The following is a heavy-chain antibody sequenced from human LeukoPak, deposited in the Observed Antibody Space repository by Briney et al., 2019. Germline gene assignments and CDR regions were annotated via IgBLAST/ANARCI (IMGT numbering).Heavy chain of an antibody. Sequence: GGSLRLSCAASGFTFSSYSMNWVRQAPGKGLEWVSYISSSSTIYYADSVKGRFTISRDNAKNSLYLQMNSLRSEDTAVYYCARGGTPLDYGETYYYYYMDVWGKGTTVTISS. D-gene: IGHD4-17*01. V-gene: IGHV3-48*01. CDR3: ARGGTPLDYGETYYYYYMDV. CDR2: ISSSSTI. J-gene: IGHJ6*03. CDR1: GFTFSSYS.